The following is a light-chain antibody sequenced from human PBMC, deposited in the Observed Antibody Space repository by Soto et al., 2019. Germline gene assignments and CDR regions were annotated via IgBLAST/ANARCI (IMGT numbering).Light chain of an antibody. V-gene: IGKV3-15*01. Sequence: ETMMTQSPATLSVSPGERATLSCRASQSVNTYLAWYQQKPGQAPRLLIYGASTRATGIPATFSGGGSGTEFTLTISSLQSEDFAVYYCQQYSNWPLTFGGGTKVEIK. CDR1: QSVNTY. CDR3: QQYSNWPLT. J-gene: IGKJ4*01. CDR2: GAS.